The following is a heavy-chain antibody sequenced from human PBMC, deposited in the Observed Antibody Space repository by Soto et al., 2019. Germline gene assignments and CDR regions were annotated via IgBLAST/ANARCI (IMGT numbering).Heavy chain of an antibody. CDR1: GFPFSSYW. J-gene: IGHJ4*02. CDR2: IKQDGSEK. CDR3: ARGSHVLRYFDWLSNFDY. Sequence: LRLSCAAPGFPFSSYWMSWVRQAPGKGLEWVANIKQDGSEKYYVDSVKGRFTISRDNAKNSLYLQMNSLRAEDTAVYYCARGSHVLRYFDWLSNFDYWGQGTLVTVSS. D-gene: IGHD3-9*01. V-gene: IGHV3-7*01.